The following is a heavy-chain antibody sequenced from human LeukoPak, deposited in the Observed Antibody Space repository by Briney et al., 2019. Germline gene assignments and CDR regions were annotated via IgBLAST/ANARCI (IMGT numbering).Heavy chain of an antibody. V-gene: IGHV1-2*02. J-gene: IGHJ5*02. CDR2: INPNSGGT. Sequence: ASVKVSCKASGYTFTGYYMHWVRQAPGQGLEWMGWINPNSGGTNYARKFQGRVTMTRDTSISTAYMELSRLRSDDTAVYYCARESYSSSWNWFDPWGQGTLVTVSS. D-gene: IGHD6-13*01. CDR3: ARESYSSSWNWFDP. CDR1: GYTFTGYY.